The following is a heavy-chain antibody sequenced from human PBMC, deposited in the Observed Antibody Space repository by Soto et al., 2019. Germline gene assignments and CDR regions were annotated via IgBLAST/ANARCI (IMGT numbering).Heavy chain of an antibody. D-gene: IGHD4-17*01. V-gene: IGHV4-30-2*01. CDR1: GGSISSGGYS. J-gene: IGHJ4*02. Sequence: NPSETLSLTCAVSGGSISSGGYSWSWIRQPPGKGLEWIGYIYHSGSTYYNPSLKSRVTISVDRSKNQFSLKLSSVTAADTAVYYCARARMTTMRKGELDYWGQGTLVTVSS. CDR2: IYHSGST. CDR3: ARARMTTMRKGELDY.